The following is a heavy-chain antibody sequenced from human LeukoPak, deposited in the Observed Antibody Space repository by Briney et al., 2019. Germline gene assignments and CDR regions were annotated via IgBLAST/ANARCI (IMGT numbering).Heavy chain of an antibody. V-gene: IGHV3-21*01. CDR2: ISSSSSYI. Sequence: GGSLRLSCAASGFTFSSYSMNWVRQAPGKGLEWVSSISSSSSYIYYADSVKGRFTISRDNAKNSLYLRMNSLRAEDTAVYYCARIEMATITDDYWGQGTLVTVSS. CDR3: ARIEMATITDDY. CDR1: GFTFSSYS. J-gene: IGHJ4*02. D-gene: IGHD5-24*01.